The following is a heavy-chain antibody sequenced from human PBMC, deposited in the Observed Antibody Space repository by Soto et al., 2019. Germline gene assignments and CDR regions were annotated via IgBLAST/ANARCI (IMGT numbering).Heavy chain of an antibody. Sequence: EVYLLESGGGLVQTGGSLRLSCTASGLTFRNYAMTWVRQAPGRGLEWVSGISGSVSMKYYADSVKGRFTISRDNSKNMLLLQLDSLRDEDTAIYHCAKEAVASEQVRIPGDSWCQGTLVTVSS. V-gene: IGHV3-23*01. D-gene: IGHD2-15*01. J-gene: IGHJ4*02. CDR1: GLTFRNYA. CDR2: ISGSVSMK. CDR3: AKEAVASEQVRIPGDS.